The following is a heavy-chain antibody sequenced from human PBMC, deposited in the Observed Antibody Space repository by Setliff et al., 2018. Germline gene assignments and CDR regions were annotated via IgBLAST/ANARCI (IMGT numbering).Heavy chain of an antibody. CDR2: IYTSGST. V-gene: IGHV4-61*09. J-gene: IGHJ4*02. CDR1: GGSISSGSDY. CDR3: ARDRTYYGSGTYTRWFDY. D-gene: IGHD3-10*01. Sequence: SSETLSLTCSVSGGSISSGSDYWTWIRQPAGKGLEWIGHIYTSGSTSYNPSLKSRVTISLDTSKNQFSLKLSSVTAADTAVYYCARDRTYYGSGTYTRWFDYWGQGTLVTVSS.